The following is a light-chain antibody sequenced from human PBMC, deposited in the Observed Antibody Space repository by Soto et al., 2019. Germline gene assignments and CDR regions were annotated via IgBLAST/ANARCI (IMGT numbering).Light chain of an antibody. CDR2: DAS. V-gene: IGKV3-11*01. CDR1: QSVSNY. CDR3: QQRTTSIT. Sequence: ILLTHSPATLSLSPGERATLSCRASQSVSNYLAWYQQKPGQAPRLLIYDASNRATGIPARFSGSGSGTDFTLTISGLEPEDFVVYYCQQRTTSITFGQGTRLEIK. J-gene: IGKJ5*01.